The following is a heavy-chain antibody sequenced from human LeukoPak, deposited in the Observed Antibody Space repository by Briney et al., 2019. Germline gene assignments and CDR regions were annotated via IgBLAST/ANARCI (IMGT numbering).Heavy chain of an antibody. CDR1: GFTFSSYE. V-gene: IGHV3-48*03. CDR2: ISSSGSTI. D-gene: IGHD6-19*01. CDR3: ARSPSGSSGWWSDY. J-gene: IGHJ4*02. Sequence: PGGSLRLSCAASGFTFSSYEMNWVRQAPGKGLERVSYISSSGSTIYYADSVKGRFTISRDNAKNSLYLQMNSLRAEDTAVYYCARSPSGSSGWWSDYWGQGTLVTVSS.